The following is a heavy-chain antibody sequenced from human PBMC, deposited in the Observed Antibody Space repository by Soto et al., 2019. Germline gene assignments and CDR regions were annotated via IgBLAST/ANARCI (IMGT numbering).Heavy chain of an antibody. CDR1: GFTFSSYS. D-gene: IGHD6-19*01. V-gene: IGHV3-21*01. CDR2: ISSSSSYI. J-gene: IGHJ4*02. CDR3: ASEVEPWVAVAAPPYYFEY. Sequence: GGSLRLSCAASGFTFSSYSMNWVRQAPGKGLEWVSSISSSSSYIYYADSVKGRFTISIDNAKNSLYLQMNSLRAEDTAVYYCASEVEPWVAVAAPPYYFEYWGQGT.